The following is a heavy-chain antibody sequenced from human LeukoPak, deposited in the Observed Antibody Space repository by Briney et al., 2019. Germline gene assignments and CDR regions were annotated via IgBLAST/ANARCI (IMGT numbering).Heavy chain of an antibody. Sequence: SETLSLTCSVSGGSISSNSLHWDWIRQAPGKGLEWIGNIYYSGTTSYNPSLKSRVTISVDTSKNQFSLRLSSVTAADTAVYYCARRGDILTDYAFDYWGQGTLVTVSS. CDR1: GGSISSNSLH. D-gene: IGHD3-9*01. CDR2: IYYSGTT. V-gene: IGHV4-39*01. J-gene: IGHJ4*02. CDR3: ARRGDILTDYAFDY.